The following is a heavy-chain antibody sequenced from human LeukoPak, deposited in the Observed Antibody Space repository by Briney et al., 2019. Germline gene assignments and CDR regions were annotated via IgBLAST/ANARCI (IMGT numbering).Heavy chain of an antibody. V-gene: IGHV3-23*01. J-gene: IGHJ5*02. D-gene: IGHD6-19*01. CDR2: IGSGGVDT. CDR1: GFTLSSYA. Sequence: GGSLRLSCSASGFTLSSYAMSWVRQAPGKGLEWVSGIGSGGVDTHYADSVKGRFTISRDNSKNTVFLQMNDLRGDATAVYYCARPGLTVAGTRWFDPWGQGTLVTISS. CDR3: ARPGLTVAGTRWFDP.